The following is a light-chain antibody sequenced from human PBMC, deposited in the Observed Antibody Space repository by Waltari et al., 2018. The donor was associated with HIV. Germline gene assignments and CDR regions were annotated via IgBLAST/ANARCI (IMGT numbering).Light chain of an antibody. CDR3: ATWDDSLNGRV. J-gene: IGLJ3*02. CDR2: SNY. CDR1: SSNIGSNT. Sequence: QSVLTQPPSASGTPGQRVTISCSGSSSNIGSNTVNWYQQLPGTAPKLLIYSNYHRPSGVPDRFSGSKSGTSASLAISGLQSEDEADYDCATWDDSLNGRVFGGGTKLTVL. V-gene: IGLV1-44*01.